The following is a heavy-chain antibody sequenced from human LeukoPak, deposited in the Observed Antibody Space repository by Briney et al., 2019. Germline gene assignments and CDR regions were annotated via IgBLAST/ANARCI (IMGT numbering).Heavy chain of an antibody. CDR3: ARGIRGYSGYVPFDY. Sequence: SETLSLTCTVSGGSISSSSYYWGWIRQPPGKGLEWIGSIYYSGSTYYNPSLKSRVTISVDTSKNQFSLKLSSVTAADTAVYYCARGIRGYSGYVPFDYWGQGTLVTVSS. J-gene: IGHJ4*02. CDR1: GGSISSSSYY. D-gene: IGHD5-12*01. CDR2: IYYSGST. V-gene: IGHV4-39*01.